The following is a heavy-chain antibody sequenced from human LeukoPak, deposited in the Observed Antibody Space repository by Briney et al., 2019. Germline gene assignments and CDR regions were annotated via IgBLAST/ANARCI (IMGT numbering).Heavy chain of an antibody. CDR1: GFTVSTNY. Sequence: GGSLRLSCAASGFTVSTNYMSWVRHAPGKGLEWVSIIYSGGSIKYADSVKGRFTISRENSKNTLYLQMNSLRAEDTAVYYCARDLHDFWSGSAGGMDVWGQGTTVTVSS. CDR3: ARDLHDFWSGSAGGMDV. CDR2: IYSGGSI. D-gene: IGHD3-3*01. J-gene: IGHJ6*02. V-gene: IGHV3-66*01.